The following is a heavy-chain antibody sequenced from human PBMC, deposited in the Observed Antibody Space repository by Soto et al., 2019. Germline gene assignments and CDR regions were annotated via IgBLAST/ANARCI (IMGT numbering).Heavy chain of an antibody. CDR1: GGTFSSYA. CDR2: IIPIFGTA. Sequence: ASVKVSCKASGGTFSSYAISWVRQAPGQGLEWMGGIIPIFGTANYAQKFQGRVTITADESTSTAYMELSSLRSEDTAVYYCARGTGALRFLEWLLFFWGQGTLVTVSS. CDR3: ARGTGALRFLEWLLFF. D-gene: IGHD3-3*01. V-gene: IGHV1-69*13. J-gene: IGHJ4*02.